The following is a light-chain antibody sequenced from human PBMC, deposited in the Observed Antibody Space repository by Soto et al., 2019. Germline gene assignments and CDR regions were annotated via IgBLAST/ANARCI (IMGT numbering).Light chain of an antibody. CDR2: DVN. J-gene: IGLJ1*01. CDR3: SSYTSSNTYV. V-gene: IGLV2-14*03. CDR1: SVDVGGFEY. Sequence: QCALTQPSSGSGSPGQSIAISCTGTSVDVGGFEYVSWYQQHPGKVPKLMIYDVNNRPSGVSNRFSGSKSGNTASLTISGLQAEDEADYFCSSYTSSNTYVFGTGTKVTVL.